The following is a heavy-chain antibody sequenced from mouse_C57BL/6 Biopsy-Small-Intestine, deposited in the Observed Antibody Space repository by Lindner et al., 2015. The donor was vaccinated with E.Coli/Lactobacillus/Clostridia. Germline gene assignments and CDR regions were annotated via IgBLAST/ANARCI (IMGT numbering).Heavy chain of an antibody. CDR1: GFSFNTYA. CDR3: VRENFYGPFDY. J-gene: IGHJ2*01. Sequence: VQLQESGGGLVQPKGSLKLSCAASGFSFNTYAVNWVRQAPGRGLEWVARIRIKSKNYATYYADSVKDRFTISRDDSESILYLQMNNLNTEDTAIYYCVRENFYGPFDYWGQGTTLTVSS. CDR2: IRIKSKNYAT. D-gene: IGHD1-1*01. V-gene: IGHV10-1*01.